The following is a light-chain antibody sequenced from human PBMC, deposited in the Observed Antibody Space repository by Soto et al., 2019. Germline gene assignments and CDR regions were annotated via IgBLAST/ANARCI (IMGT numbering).Light chain of an antibody. CDR1: QTISSW. CDR3: QHYNSYSEA. CDR2: KAS. J-gene: IGKJ1*01. Sequence: DIQMTQSPSTLSGSVGDRVTITCRASQTISSWLAWYQQKPGKAPKLLIDKASTFKSGVPSRFSGSGSGTEFTLTISSLQPDDFATYYCQHYNSYSEAFGQGTKVELK. V-gene: IGKV1-5*03.